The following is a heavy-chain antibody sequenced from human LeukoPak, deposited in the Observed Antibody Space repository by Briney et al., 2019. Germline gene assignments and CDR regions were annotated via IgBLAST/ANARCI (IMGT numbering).Heavy chain of an antibody. CDR2: IYYSGST. CDR1: GGSISSYY. J-gene: IGHJ6*03. D-gene: IGHD3-22*01. CDR3: ARDYYDSSGYNYYYYYYMDV. Sequence: SETLSLTCTVSGGSISSYYWSWIRQPPGKGLEWIGYIYYSGSTNYNPSLKSRVTISVDTSKNQLSLKLSSVTAADTAVYYCARDYYDSSGYNYYYYYYMDVWGKGTTVTVSS. V-gene: IGHV4-59*01.